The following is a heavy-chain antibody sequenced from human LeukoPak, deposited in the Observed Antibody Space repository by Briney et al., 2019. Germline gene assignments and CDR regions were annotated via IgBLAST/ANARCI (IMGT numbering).Heavy chain of an antibody. CDR1: ESTFSSFP. V-gene: IGHV3-21*01. CDR3: AKIGVSRHWYFDL. CDR2: ISSSGSHI. J-gene: IGHJ2*01. D-gene: IGHD5/OR15-5a*01. Sequence: PGGSLRLSCTASESTFSSFPMSWVRQAPGRGLEWISSISSSGSHIYYADSLKGRFTVSRDNAKNSLYVQMNSLRAEDTAVYYCAKIGVSRHWYFDLWGRGTLVTVSS.